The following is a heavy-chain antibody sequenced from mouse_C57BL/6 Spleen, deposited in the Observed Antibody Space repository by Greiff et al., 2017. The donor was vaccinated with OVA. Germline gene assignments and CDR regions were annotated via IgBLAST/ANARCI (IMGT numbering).Heavy chain of an antibody. CDR3: ARGGGIYYEYEGGFAY. CDR2: IYPSDSET. Sequence: QVQLQQPGAELVRPGSSVKLSCKASGYTFTSYWMDWVKQRPGQGLEWIGNIYPSDSETHYNQKFKDKATLTVDKSSSTAYMQLSSLTSEDSAVYYCARGGGIYYEYEGGFAYWGQGTLVTVSA. CDR1: GYTFTSYW. V-gene: IGHV1-61*01. J-gene: IGHJ3*01. D-gene: IGHD2-4*01.